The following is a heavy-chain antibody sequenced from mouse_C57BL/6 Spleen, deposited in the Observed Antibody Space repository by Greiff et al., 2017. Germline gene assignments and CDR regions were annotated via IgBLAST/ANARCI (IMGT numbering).Heavy chain of an antibody. J-gene: IGHJ4*01. CDR2: IDPEDGDT. CDR1: GFNIKDYY. D-gene: IGHD1-1*01. CDR3: TSYCYGSSPSIAMDY. Sequence: EVQLQQSGAELVRPGASVKLSCTASGFNIKDYYMHWVKQRPEQGLEWIGRIDPEDGDTEYAPKFQGKATMTADTSSNTAYLQLSSLTSEDTAVYYCTSYCYGSSPSIAMDYWGQGTSVTVSS. V-gene: IGHV14-1*01.